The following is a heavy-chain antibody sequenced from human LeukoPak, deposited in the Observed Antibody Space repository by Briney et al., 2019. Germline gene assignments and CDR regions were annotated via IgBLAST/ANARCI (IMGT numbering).Heavy chain of an antibody. J-gene: IGHJ4*02. V-gene: IGHV3-7*01. Sequence: PGGSLRLSCAASGFTFSSYWMSWVRQAPGKGLEWVANIKQDGSEKYYVDSVKGRFTISRDNAKNSLYLQMNSLRAEDTAVYYCAAYDFWSGSSRAGYWGQGTLVTVSS. CDR2: IKQDGSEK. D-gene: IGHD3-3*01. CDR1: GFTFSSYW. CDR3: AAYDFWSGSSRAGY.